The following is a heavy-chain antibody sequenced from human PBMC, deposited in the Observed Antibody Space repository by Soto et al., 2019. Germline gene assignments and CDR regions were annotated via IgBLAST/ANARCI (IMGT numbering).Heavy chain of an antibody. CDR2: INTDASTT. Sequence: GGSLRLSCAASGFTFSSYWMHWVRQVPGKGLEWVSRINTDASTTTYADSVKGRFTISRDNAKKTVYLQMNSLRAEDTAVYYCAKPHSSSWYGGPFDYWGQGTLVTVSS. CDR3: AKPHSSSWYGGPFDY. V-gene: IGHV3-74*03. D-gene: IGHD6-13*01. CDR1: GFTFSSYW. J-gene: IGHJ4*02.